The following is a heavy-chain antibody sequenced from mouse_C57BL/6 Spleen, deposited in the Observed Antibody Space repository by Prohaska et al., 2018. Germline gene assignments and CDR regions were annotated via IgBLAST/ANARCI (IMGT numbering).Heavy chain of an antibody. D-gene: IGHD2-4*01. J-gene: IGHJ4*01. CDR3: ARFGYDYPAMDY. CDR1: GYAFSSTW. V-gene: IGHV1-82*01. CDR2: IYPGDGDT. Sequence: QVQLQQSGPELVKPGASVKISCKASGYAFSSTWMNWVKQRPGKGLEWIGRIYPGDGDTNYNGKFKGKATLTADKSSSTAYMQLSSLTSEDSAVYFCARFGYDYPAMDYWGQGTSVTVSS.